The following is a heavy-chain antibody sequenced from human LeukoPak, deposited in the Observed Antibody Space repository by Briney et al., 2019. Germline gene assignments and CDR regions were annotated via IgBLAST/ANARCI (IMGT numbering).Heavy chain of an antibody. CDR1: GGSFSGYY. J-gene: IGHJ4*02. CDR2: IYNSGST. Sequence: PSETLSLTCAVYGGSFSGYYWSWIRQPPGKGLEWIGYIYNSGSTSYNPSLRSRVTIDTSKNQFSLKLSSVTAADTAIYYCARGVVAAAGRTFDFWGQGTLVTVSS. D-gene: IGHD6-13*01. V-gene: IGHV4-59*01. CDR3: ARGVVAAAGRTFDF.